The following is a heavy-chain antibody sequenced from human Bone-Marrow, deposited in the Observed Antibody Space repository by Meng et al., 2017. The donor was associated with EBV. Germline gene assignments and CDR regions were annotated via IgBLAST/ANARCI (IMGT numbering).Heavy chain of an antibody. V-gene: IGHV2-5*02. D-gene: IGHD3-3*01. CDR3: AHTPGGYYDFGSGAIDY. Sequence: KPPQTLPLTCPFSGFSPGTSGVGVGCIRRPPGKALEWLALIYWDDDKRYSPSLKSRLTITKDTSKNQVVLTMTNMVPVDTATYYCAHTPGGYYDFGSGAIDYWGQGTLVTVSS. CDR1: GFSPGTSGVG. CDR2: IYWDDDK. J-gene: IGHJ4*02.